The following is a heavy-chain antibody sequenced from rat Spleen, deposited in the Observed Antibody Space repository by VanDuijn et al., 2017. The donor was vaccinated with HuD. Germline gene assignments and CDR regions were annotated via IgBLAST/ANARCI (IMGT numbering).Heavy chain of an antibody. J-gene: IGHJ3*01. D-gene: IGHD1-11*01. CDR3: ARSYGGYTSNWFPY. V-gene: IGHV2-13*01. Sequence: QVQLKESGPGLVQSSQTLSLTCTVSGFSLISYAVNWIRQPPGKGLEWMGGIWGDGSTNYNSALKSLLSISRDTSKSQVFLKMNSLQTDDTVIYFCARSYGGYTSNWFPYWGQGTLVTVSS. CDR2: IWGDGST. CDR1: GFSLISYA.